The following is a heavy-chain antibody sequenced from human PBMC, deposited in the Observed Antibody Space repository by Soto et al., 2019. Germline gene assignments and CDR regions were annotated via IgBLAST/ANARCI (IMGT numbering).Heavy chain of an antibody. J-gene: IGHJ6*02. Sequence: TRYGIGWARQAPGQGLGWMGGINTYNGNTNYAQNGQGRVTLTTDTPTSTAYMEMRSLRSNDPAIYYCAMVDVYVTPSPQDVWGQGTTVIVSS. D-gene: IGHD3-16*01. V-gene: IGHV1-18*01. CDR2: INTYNGNT. CDR3: AMVDVYVTPSPQDV. CDR1: TRYG.